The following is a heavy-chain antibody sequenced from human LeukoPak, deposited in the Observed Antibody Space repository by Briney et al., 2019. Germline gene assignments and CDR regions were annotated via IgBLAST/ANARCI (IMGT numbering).Heavy chain of an antibody. CDR3: ARDVAGSLGY. D-gene: IGHD1-26*01. V-gene: IGHV3-7*01. CDR2: IKQDESEK. Sequence: GGSLRLSCVASGFTFSSYWMAWVRQAPGKGLEWVANIKQDESEKNYVDSVKGRFTISRDNAKNSLFLQMNSLRVEDTAVYYCARDVAGSLGYWGQGTLVTVSS. J-gene: IGHJ4*02. CDR1: GFTFSSYW.